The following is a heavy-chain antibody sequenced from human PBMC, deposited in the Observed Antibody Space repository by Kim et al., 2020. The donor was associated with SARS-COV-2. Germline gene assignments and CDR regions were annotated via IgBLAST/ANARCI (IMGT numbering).Heavy chain of an antibody. J-gene: IGHJ4*02. CDR3: AKDLEYCGGDCYSPPFGY. CDR2: ISGSGGST. V-gene: IGHV3-23*01. CDR1: GFTFSSYG. Sequence: GGSLRLSCAASGFTFSSYGMSWVRQAPGKGLEWVSGISGSGGSTYYADSVKGRFTLYRDNSKNTLYVQMNSVRAEDTAVYYCAKDLEYCGGDCYSPPFGYWGQRTLVPVS. D-gene: IGHD2-21*02.